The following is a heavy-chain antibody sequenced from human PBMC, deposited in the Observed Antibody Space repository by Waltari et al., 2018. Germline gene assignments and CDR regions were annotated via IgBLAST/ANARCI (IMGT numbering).Heavy chain of an antibody. J-gene: IGHJ2*01. CDR1: GGSISSYY. Sequence: QVQLQESGPGLVKPSETLSLTCTVSGGSISSYYWSWIRQPPGTGLEWIGYIYYSGSTNYNPSLRSRVTISVDTSKNQFALKLSSVTAADTAVYYCARAWGSYGYEFLDFDLWGRGTLVTVSS. CDR3: ARAWGSYGYEFLDFDL. D-gene: IGHD5-18*01. CDR2: IYYSGST. V-gene: IGHV4-59*01.